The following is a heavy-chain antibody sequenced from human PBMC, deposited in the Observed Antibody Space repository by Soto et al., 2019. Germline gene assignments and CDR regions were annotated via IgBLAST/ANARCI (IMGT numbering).Heavy chain of an antibody. CDR2: IIPIFGTA. V-gene: IGHV1-69*13. D-gene: IGHD2-15*01. CDR1: GGTFSSYA. J-gene: IGHJ6*02. CDR3: ARGPYCSGGSCYQGPYYYYGMDV. Sequence: SVKVSCKASGGTFSSYAISWVRQAPGQGLEWMGGIIPIFGTANYAQKFQGRVTITADESTSTAYMALSSLRSEDTAVYYCARGPYCSGGSCYQGPYYYYGMDVWGQGTTVT.